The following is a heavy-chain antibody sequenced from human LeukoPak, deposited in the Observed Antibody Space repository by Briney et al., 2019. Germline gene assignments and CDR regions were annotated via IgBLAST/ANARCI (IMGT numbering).Heavy chain of an antibody. CDR3: ARRSPNDFWTPRGAFDI. J-gene: IGHJ3*02. CDR2: IYYSGST. Sequence: SETLSLTCTVSGGSISSSSYYWGWIRQPPGKGLEWIGSIYYSGSTYYNPSLKSRVTISVDTSKNQSSLKLSSVTAADTAVYYCARRSPNDFWTPRGAFDIWGQGTMVTVSS. V-gene: IGHV4-39*01. D-gene: IGHD3-3*01. CDR1: GGSISSSSYY.